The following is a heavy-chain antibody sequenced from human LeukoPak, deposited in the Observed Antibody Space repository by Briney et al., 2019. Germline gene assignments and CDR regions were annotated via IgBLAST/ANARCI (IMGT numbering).Heavy chain of an antibody. CDR3: ARIPATGTALDY. V-gene: IGHV3-74*01. J-gene: IGHJ4*02. CDR2: INIDGSSI. Sequence: GGSLRLSCTASRFTLSNYWMHWVRQAPGKGLVWVSRINIDGSSISYADSVKGRFTISRDNAKNTLYLQMNTLRAEDTAVYYCARIPATGTALDYWGQGTLVTVSA. D-gene: IGHD6-13*01. CDR1: RFTLSNYW.